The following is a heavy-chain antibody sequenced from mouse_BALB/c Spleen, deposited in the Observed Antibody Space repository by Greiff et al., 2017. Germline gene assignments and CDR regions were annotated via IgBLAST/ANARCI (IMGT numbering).Heavy chain of an antibody. J-gene: IGHJ3*01. CDR1: GYSITSGYY. CDR3: ARDDVTTAFPWFAY. CDR2: ISYDGSN. D-gene: IGHD1-2*01. Sequence: EVKVEESGPGLVKPSQSLSLTCSVTGYSITSGYYWNWIRQFPGNKLEWMGYISYDGSNNYNPSLKNRISITRDTSKNQFFLKLNSVTTEDTATYYCARDDVTTAFPWFAYWGQGTLVTVSA. V-gene: IGHV3-6*02.